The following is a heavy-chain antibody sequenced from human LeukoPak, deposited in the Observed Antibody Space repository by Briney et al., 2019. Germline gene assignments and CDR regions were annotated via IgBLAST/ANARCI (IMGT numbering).Heavy chain of an antibody. D-gene: IGHD3-10*01. Sequence: PGGSLRLSCAASGFTVSSNYMSWVRQAPGKGLEWVSVIYSGGSTYYADSVKGRFTISRDNSKNTLYLQMNSLRAEDTAVYYYARAMVRGAGGAFDIWGQGTMVTVSS. CDR3: ARAMVRGAGGAFDI. V-gene: IGHV3-66*01. CDR2: IYSGGST. CDR1: GFTVSSNY. J-gene: IGHJ3*02.